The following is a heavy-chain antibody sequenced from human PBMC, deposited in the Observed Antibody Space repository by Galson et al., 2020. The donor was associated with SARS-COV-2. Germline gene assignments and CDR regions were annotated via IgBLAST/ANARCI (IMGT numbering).Heavy chain of an antibody. CDR2: FDPEDGET. CDR1: GYTLTELS. J-gene: IGHJ5*02. V-gene: IGHV1-24*01. D-gene: IGHD1-7*01. CDR3: ATSTPITGTTGNWFDP. Sequence: ASVKVSCKVSGYTLTELSMHWVRQAPGKGLEWMGGFDPEDGETIYAQKFQGRVTMTEDTSTDTAYMELSSLRSKDTAVYYCATSTPITGTTGNWFDPWGQGTLVTVSS.